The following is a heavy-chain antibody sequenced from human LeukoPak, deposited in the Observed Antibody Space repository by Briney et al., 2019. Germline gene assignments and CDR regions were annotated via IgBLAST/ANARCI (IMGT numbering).Heavy chain of an antibody. D-gene: IGHD1-1*01. CDR2: VNHRGDT. CDR3: ARGPTISETGYFDY. V-gene: IGHV4-34*01. J-gene: IGHJ4*03. Sequence: SETLSLTCAVYGGSFSAYYWSWIRQFPGKGLQWIAEVNHRGDTNYNPSVKGRVTTSVDTSKNQFSLKVTSLTAADTAVYYCARGPTISETGYFDYWGQGTLVTVSS. CDR1: GGSFSAYY.